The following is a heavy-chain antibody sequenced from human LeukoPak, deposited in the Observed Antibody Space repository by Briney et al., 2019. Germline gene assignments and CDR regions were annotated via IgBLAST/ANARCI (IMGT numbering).Heavy chain of an antibody. CDR3: ASPVGVGATAYFDY. D-gene: IGHD1-26*01. CDR1: GFTFSSYS. J-gene: IGHJ4*02. CDR2: ISSSSSTI. Sequence: GGSLGLSCAASGFTFSSYSMNWFRQAPGKGLEWVSYISSSSSTIYYADSVKGRFTISRDNAKNSLYLQMNSLRAEDTAVYYCASPVGVGATAYFDYWGQGTLVTVSS. V-gene: IGHV3-48*01.